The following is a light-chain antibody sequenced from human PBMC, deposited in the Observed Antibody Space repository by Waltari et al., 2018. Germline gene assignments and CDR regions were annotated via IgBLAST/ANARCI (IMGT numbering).Light chain of an antibody. V-gene: IGKV3-11*01. Sequence: EIVLTQSPATLSLSPGERATLSCRASQSISSHLAWYQQKPCQAPRLLVFDASNRATGIPARFSGAGSGTYFTLSITTLEPEDFAVYYCQHRSDWPWTFGQGTKVEFK. CDR3: QHRSDWPWT. CDR2: DAS. CDR1: QSISSH. J-gene: IGKJ1*01.